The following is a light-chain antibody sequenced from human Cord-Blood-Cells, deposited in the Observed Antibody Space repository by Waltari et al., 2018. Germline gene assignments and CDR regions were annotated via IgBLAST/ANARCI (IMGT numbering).Light chain of an antibody. Sequence: DIQMTQPPSTLSASVADRVTITCRASQSISSWLAWYQQKPGKAPKLLIHKASSLESGVPSRFSGSGSGTEFTLTISSLQPDDFATYYCQQYNSYSWTFGQGTKVEIK. CDR3: QQYNSYSWT. J-gene: IGKJ1*01. CDR1: QSISSW. CDR2: KAS. V-gene: IGKV1-5*03.